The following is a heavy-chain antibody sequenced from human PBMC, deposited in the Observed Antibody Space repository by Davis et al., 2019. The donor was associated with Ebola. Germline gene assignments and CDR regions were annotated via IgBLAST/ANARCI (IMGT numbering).Heavy chain of an antibody. D-gene: IGHD2-21*01. Sequence: GGSLRLSCAASGFTFDDYAMHWVRQAPGKGLEWVSGISWNSGSIGYADSVKGRFTISRDNAKNSLYLQMNSLRAEDTALYYCAKARYCGGDCYALDYWGQGTLVTVSS. J-gene: IGHJ4*02. CDR3: AKARYCGGDCYALDY. CDR1: GFTFDDYA. CDR2: ISWNSGSI. V-gene: IGHV3-9*01.